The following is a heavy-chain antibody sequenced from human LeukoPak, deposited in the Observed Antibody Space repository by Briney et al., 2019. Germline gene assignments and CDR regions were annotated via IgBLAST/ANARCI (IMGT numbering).Heavy chain of an antibody. CDR2: ISGSGGST. CDR1: GFTFSSYG. CDR3: ARGTYSGSPGAY. V-gene: IGHV3-23*01. D-gene: IGHD1-26*01. Sequence: GGSLRLSCEASGFTFSSYGMSWVRQAPGKGLEWVSAISGSGGSTYYADSVKGRFTISRDNSKNTLYLQMNSLRAEDTAVYYCARGTYSGSPGAYWGQGTLVTVSS. J-gene: IGHJ4*02.